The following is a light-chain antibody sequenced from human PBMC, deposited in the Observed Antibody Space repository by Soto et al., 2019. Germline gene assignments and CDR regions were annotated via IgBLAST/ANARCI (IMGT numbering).Light chain of an antibody. J-gene: IGKJ1*01. CDR1: QSVSSSY. CDR2: GAS. Sequence: EIVITQSPDTASVSPVEVVTLPSRSSQSVSSSYLAWYQQKPGQAPRLLIYGASSRATGIPDRFSGSGSGTDFTLTISRLEPEDFAVYYCQQYGSSPRTFGQGTKVDIK. CDR3: QQYGSSPRT. V-gene: IGKV3-20*01.